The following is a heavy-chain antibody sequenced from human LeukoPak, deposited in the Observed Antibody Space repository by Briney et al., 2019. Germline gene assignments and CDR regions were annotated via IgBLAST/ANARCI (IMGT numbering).Heavy chain of an antibody. J-gene: IGHJ4*02. CDR1: GGSISSGGYS. CDR2: IYHSGST. D-gene: IGHD1-26*01. Sequence: PSQTLSLTCAVSGGSISSGGYSWSWIRQPPGKGLEWIGYIYHSGSTYYNPSLKSRVTISVDTSKNQFSLKLSSVTAADTAVYYCAGGSYDSTFDYWGQGTLATVSS. CDR3: AGGSYDSTFDY. V-gene: IGHV4-30-2*02.